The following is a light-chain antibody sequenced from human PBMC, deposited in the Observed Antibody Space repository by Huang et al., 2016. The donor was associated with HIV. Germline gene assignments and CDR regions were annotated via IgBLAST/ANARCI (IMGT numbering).Light chain of an antibody. CDR3: QQYQSIPWT. J-gene: IGKJ1*01. V-gene: IGKV1-NL1*01. Sequence: DIQMTQSPSSLSASVGDRVTITCRASQGIGNSLAWYQQKPEKPPRLLLYATSRLESGVPSRVSGSGPGTHYTLTITTLQPEDIASYYCQQYQSIPWTFGQGTKVEIK. CDR1: QGIGNS. CDR2: ATS.